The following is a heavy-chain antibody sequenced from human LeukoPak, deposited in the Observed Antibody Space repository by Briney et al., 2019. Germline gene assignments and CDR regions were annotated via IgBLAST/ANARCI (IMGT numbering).Heavy chain of an antibody. J-gene: IGHJ6*03. D-gene: IGHD1-26*01. CDR3: ARDPYSGAYGNTYYYYMDV. CDR2: ISRSSSYI. Sequence: PGGSLRLSCAASGFTFSSYSMNWVRQAPGKGLEWVSSISRSSSYIYYADSVKGRFTISRDNARNSLYLQMNSLTAEDTAVYYCARDPYSGAYGNTYYYYMDVWGKGTTVTISS. CDR1: GFTFSSYS. V-gene: IGHV3-21*01.